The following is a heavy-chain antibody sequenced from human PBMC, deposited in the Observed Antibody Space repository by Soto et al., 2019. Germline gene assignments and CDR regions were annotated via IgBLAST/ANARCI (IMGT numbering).Heavy chain of an antibody. CDR2: INAGNGET. CDR1: GYTFTSYA. CDR3: ARDLSSSLDY. J-gene: IGHJ4*02. D-gene: IGHD6-13*01. V-gene: IGHV1-3*01. Sequence: GASVKVSCKASGYTFTSYALYWVRQAPGQRLEWVGWINAGNGETRYSQKFQGRVTITSDTSASTAYMEMISLRSEDTTVYYCARDLSSSLDYWGQGTLVTVSS.